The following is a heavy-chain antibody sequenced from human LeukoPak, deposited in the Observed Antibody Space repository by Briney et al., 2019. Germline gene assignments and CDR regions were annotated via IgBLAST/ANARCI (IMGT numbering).Heavy chain of an antibody. J-gene: IGHJ4*02. CDR2: IYYSGST. Sequence: SETLSLTCTVSGGSISSYYWSWIRQPPGKGLEWIGYIYYSGSTNYNPSLKSRVTISVDTSKSQFSLKLSSVTAADTAVYYCARGISYYDSSAYFFDYWGQGTLVTVSS. D-gene: IGHD3-22*01. CDR3: ARGISYYDSSAYFFDY. V-gene: IGHV4-59*01. CDR1: GGSISSYY.